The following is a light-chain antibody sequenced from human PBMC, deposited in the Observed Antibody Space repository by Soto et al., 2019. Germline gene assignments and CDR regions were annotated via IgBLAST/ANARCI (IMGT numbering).Light chain of an antibody. CDR3: QQYGGSPRGYT. V-gene: IGKV3-20*01. J-gene: IGKJ2*01. CDR1: QSISSTY. CDR2: GAS. Sequence: EIVLTQSPGTLSLSPGERATLSCRASQSISSTYLAWNQQKPGQAPRLLIYGASRRATGIPDRFSGGGSGTDFTLTVSRLEPEDFAVYFCQQYGGSPRGYTFGQGTKLEIK.